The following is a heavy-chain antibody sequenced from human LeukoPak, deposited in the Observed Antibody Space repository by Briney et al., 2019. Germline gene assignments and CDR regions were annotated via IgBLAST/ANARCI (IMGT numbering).Heavy chain of an antibody. D-gene: IGHD2-21*02. V-gene: IGHV3-23*01. J-gene: IGHJ4*02. CDR3: AKEAHVAVTTYDY. CDR2: ISSSGGGT. Sequence: GGSLRLSCAASGFTFGTYGMAWVRQAPGKGLEWVSSISSSGGGTYYGDSVKGRFTISRDNSKNTLYLQMNSLRDEDTALYYCAKEAHVAVTTYDYWGQGNLVTVSS. CDR1: GFTFGTYG.